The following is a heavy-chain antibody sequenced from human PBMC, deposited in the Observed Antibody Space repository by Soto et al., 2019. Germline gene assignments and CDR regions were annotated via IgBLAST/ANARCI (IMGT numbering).Heavy chain of an antibody. CDR1: GYTFTSYA. J-gene: IGHJ4*02. Sequence: QVQLVQSGAEVKKPGASVKVSCKASGYTFTSYAMHWVRQAPGQSLEWMGWINAGNGNTKYSQKIQGRVTITRDTSASTAYMELSSLRSEDTAVYYCARDQEATAFDYWGQRTLVPVSS. V-gene: IGHV1-3*01. D-gene: IGHD4-4*01. CDR3: ARDQEATAFDY. CDR2: INAGNGNT.